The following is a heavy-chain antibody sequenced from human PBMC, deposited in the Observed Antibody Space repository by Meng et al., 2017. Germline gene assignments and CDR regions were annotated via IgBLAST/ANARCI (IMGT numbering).Heavy chain of an antibody. Sequence: VLLVESDGDPFNPARLLRPSCAALAFTFCGYTMNWGRQAPGKRLQPLVHTLSCSSYIYYAEYMNCRSTLSREHSKTKISLKMNGVSAEDTAVSYCARASCASSCGSRHDYWGQGTLVTVSS. J-gene: IGHJ4*02. V-gene: IGHV3-21*01. CDR3: ARASCASSCGSRHDY. CDR2: TLSCSSYI. D-gene: IGHD6-19*01. CDR1: AFTFCGYT.